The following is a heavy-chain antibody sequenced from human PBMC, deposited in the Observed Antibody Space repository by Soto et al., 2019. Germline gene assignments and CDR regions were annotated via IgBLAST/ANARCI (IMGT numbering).Heavy chain of an antibody. J-gene: IGHJ6*02. V-gene: IGHV1-69*12. CDR2: IIPIFGTA. CDR1: GGTFSSYA. CDR3: ARDVMGYDSSGYSRYYYYYGMDV. D-gene: IGHD3-22*01. Sequence: QVQLVQSGAEVKKPGSSVKVSCKASGGTFSSYAISWVRQAPGQGLEWMGGIIPIFGTANYAQKFQGRVTITADESTSTAYMELSSLRSEDTAVYYCARDVMGYDSSGYSRYYYYYGMDVWGQGTTVTVSS.